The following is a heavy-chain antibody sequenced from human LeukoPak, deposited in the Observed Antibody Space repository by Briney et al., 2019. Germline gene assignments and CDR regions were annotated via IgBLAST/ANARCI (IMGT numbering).Heavy chain of an antibody. CDR2: IHHTGST. CDR1: GDSMSSIDW. D-gene: IGHD1-26*01. V-gene: IGHV4-4*02. CDR3: AANGYYTIEY. Sequence: SETLSLTCSVSGDSMSSIDWWSWVRQPPGKGLEWIGEIHHTGSTNYNPSLKSRVTISVDKSKNQFSLNFNSMSAADSAVYYCAANGYYTIEYWGQGTLVTVSS. J-gene: IGHJ4*02.